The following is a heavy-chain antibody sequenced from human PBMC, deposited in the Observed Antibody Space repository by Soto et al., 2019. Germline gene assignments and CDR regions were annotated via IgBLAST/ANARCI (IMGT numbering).Heavy chain of an antibody. CDR2: TYYRSQWYN. CDR1: GDSVSSKSAA. D-gene: IGHD6-19*01. V-gene: IGHV6-1*01. CDR3: ARTVARDYYYKGVDV. Sequence: LTCVISGDSVSSKSAAWNWIRQSPSRGLEWLGRTYYRSQWYNDYAVSVEGRIIINPDTSKNQFSLQLSSVTPEDTAVYYCARTVARDYYYKGVDVWGQGTTVTV. J-gene: IGHJ6*02.